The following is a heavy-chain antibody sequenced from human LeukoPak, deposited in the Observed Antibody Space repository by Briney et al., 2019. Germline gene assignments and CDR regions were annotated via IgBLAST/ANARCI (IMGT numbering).Heavy chain of an antibody. Sequence: SETLSLTCAVSGYSIVTDYYWGWIRQPPGKGLEWIGSIYNSGSTYYNPSLKSRTTISVDTSKNQFSLKLSSVTAADTAVYYCARNSSSSSPPERYNWFDPWGQGTLVIVSS. CDR2: IYNSGST. CDR3: ARNSSSSSPPERYNWFDP. J-gene: IGHJ5*02. D-gene: IGHD6-6*01. V-gene: IGHV4-38-2*01. CDR1: GYSIVTDYY.